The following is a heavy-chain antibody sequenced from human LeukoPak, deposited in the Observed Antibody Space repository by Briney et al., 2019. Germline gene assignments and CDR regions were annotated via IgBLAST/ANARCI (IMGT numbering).Heavy chain of an antibody. CDR1: GYSITSSSW. J-gene: IGHJ4*02. V-gene: IGHV4-28*03. D-gene: IGHD2-2*01. CDR3: ARDIGYCSSTSCYGIPLFDY. Sequence: SETLSLTCAVSGYSITSSSWWGWIRQPPGKGLEWIGYIYHSGTTYYNPSLQSRVTMSVDTSKNQFSLKLSSVTAEDTAVYYCARDIGYCSSTSCYGIPLFDYWGQGTLVTVSS. CDR2: IYHSGTT.